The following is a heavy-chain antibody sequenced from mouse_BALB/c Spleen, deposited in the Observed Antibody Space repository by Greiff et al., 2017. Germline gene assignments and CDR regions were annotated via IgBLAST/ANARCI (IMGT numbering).Heavy chain of an antibody. CDR3: ASRYDEDWFAY. D-gene: IGHD2-14*01. CDR2: IYPGGGYT. Sequence: VKLMESGAELVRPGTSVKMSCKAAGYTFTNYWIGWVKQRPGHGLEWIGDIYPGGGYTNYNEKFKGKATLTADTSSSTAYMQLSSLTSEDSAIYYCASRYDEDWFAYWGQGTLVTVSA. CDR1: GYTFTNYW. J-gene: IGHJ3*01. V-gene: IGHV1-63*02.